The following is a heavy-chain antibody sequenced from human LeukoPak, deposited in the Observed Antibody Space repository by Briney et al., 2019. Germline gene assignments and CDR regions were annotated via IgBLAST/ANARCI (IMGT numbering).Heavy chain of an antibody. J-gene: IGHJ4*02. Sequence: SETRSLTCTVSGGSISSYYWSWIRQPPGKGLEWIGYIYYSGSTNYNPSLKSRVTISVDTSKNQFSLKLSSLTAADTAVYYCTRDRGDGYNEWGQGTLVTVSS. CDR2: IYYSGST. V-gene: IGHV4-59*01. CDR3: TRDRGDGYNE. D-gene: IGHD5-24*01. CDR1: GGSISSYY.